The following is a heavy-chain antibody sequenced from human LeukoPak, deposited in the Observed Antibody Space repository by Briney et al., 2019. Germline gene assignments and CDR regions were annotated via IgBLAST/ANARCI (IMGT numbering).Heavy chain of an antibody. CDR1: GYTFTSYD. Sequence: ASVKVSCTASGYTFTSYDINWGRQATGQGVEWMGWMNPNSGNTGYAQKFQGRVTMTRNTSISTAYMELSSLRSEDTAVYYCARGGGPAAIYYYYMDVWGKGTTVTVSS. CDR3: ARGGGPAAIYYYYMDV. D-gene: IGHD2-2*01. J-gene: IGHJ6*03. CDR2: MNPNSGNT. V-gene: IGHV1-8*01.